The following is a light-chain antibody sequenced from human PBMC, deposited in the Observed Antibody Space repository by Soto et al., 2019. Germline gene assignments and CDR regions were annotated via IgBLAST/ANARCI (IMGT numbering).Light chain of an antibody. J-gene: IGKJ1*01. CDR3: QKYYSTPWT. CDR2: WAS. CDR1: QSVLYSSNNKNY. Sequence: DIVMTQSPDSLAVSLGERATINCKSSQSVLYSSNNKNYLAWYQQKPGQPPKLLIYWASTRESGVPDRFSGSASGTDFTLTISSLQAEAVAVYYCQKYYSTPWTFGQGTKVEIK. V-gene: IGKV4-1*01.